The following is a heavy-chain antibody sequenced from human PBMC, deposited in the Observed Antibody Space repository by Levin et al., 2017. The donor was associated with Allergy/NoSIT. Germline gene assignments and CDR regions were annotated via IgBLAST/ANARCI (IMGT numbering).Heavy chain of an antibody. D-gene: IGHD3-16*01. CDR2: ISSSTTYT. CDR1: GFTFSDYY. J-gene: IGHJ4*02. Sequence: SCAASGFTFSDYYMTWIRQAPGKGLEWVSDISSSTTYTNYADSVEGRFTISRDNAKNSLFLQMNSLRAEDTAVYYCASGGSNSGNFDYWGQGTLVTVSS. CDR3: ASGGSNSGNFDY. V-gene: IGHV3-11*03.